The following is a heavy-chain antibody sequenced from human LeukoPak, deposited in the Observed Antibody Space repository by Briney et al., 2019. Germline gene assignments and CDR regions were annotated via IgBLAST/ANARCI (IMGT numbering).Heavy chain of an antibody. Sequence: SCKASGYTFTGYYMHWVRQAPGKGLEWVAVISYDGSKKYYADSVKGRFTISRDNSKNTLYQQMNSLRAEDTAVYYCAKDLHYYDSSRNFDYWGQGTLVTVSS. D-gene: IGHD3-22*01. CDR1: GYTFTGYY. J-gene: IGHJ4*02. V-gene: IGHV3-30*18. CDR3: AKDLHYYDSSRNFDY. CDR2: ISYDGSKK.